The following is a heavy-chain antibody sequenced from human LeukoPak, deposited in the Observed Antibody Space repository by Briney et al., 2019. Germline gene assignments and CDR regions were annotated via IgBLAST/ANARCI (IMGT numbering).Heavy chain of an antibody. V-gene: IGHV1-69*05. CDR3: ASFHRQLWIVY. CDR1: GGTFSSYA. Sequence: SVKVSCKASGGTFSSYAISWVRQAPGQGLEWMGRIIPIFGTANYAQKFQGRVTITTDESTSTAYMELSSLRSEDTDVYYCASFHRQLWIVYWGQGTLVTVSS. D-gene: IGHD5-18*01. CDR2: IIPIFGTA. J-gene: IGHJ4*02.